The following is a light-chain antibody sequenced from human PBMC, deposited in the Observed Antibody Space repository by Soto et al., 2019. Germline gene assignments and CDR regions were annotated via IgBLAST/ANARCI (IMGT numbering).Light chain of an antibody. CDR1: SSDVGGYNY. Sequence: QSALTQPRSVSGSPGQSVTISCTGTSSDVGGYNYVSWYQQHTGEAPKIILYDVSKRPSGVPDRFSGSKSGSTASLTISGLQAEDEADYYCCSYAGSYTLYVFGAGTKVTVL. CDR2: DVS. J-gene: IGLJ1*01. V-gene: IGLV2-11*01. CDR3: CSYAGSYTLYV.